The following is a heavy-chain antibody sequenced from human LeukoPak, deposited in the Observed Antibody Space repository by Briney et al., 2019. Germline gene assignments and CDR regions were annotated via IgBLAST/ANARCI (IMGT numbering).Heavy chain of an antibody. J-gene: IGHJ4*02. CDR3: ARRSGGDRSFDY. CDR1: GFSFNIYS. D-gene: IGHD1-26*01. V-gene: IGHV3-48*01. Sequence: PGGSLRLSCAASGFSFNIYSMNWVRQAPGKGLEWVSKISSTSSTIYYADSVQGRFTVSRDNAKNSLYLQMSSLRADDTAVYYCARRSGGDRSFDYWGQGTLVTVSS. CDR2: ISSTSSTI.